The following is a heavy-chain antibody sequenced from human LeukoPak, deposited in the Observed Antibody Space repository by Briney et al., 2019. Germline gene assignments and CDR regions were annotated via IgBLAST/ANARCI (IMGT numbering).Heavy chain of an antibody. D-gene: IGHD6-19*01. J-gene: IGHJ4*02. V-gene: IGHV4-34*01. CDR1: GGSFSGYY. CDR2: INHSGST. CDR3: ATQPVAGYLDY. Sequence: SETLSLTCAVYGGSFSGYYWSWIRQPPGKGLEWIGEINHSGSTNYNPSLKSRVTISVHTSKNQFSLKLSSVTAADTAVYYCATQPVAGYLDYWGQGTLVTVSS.